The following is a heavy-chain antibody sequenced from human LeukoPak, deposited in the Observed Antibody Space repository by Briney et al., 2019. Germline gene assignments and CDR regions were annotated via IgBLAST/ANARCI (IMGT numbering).Heavy chain of an antibody. D-gene: IGHD3-10*01. CDR3: ARSPVTMVRGVIVDDAFDI. V-gene: IGHV4-59*08. CDR2: IYYSGST. Sequence: SETLSLTCTVSGGSISSYYWSWIRQPPGKGLEWIGYIYYSGSTNYNPSLKSRVTISVDTSKNQFSLKLSSVTAADTAVYYCARSPVTMVRGVIVDDAFDIWGQGTMVTVSS. J-gene: IGHJ3*02. CDR1: GGSISSYY.